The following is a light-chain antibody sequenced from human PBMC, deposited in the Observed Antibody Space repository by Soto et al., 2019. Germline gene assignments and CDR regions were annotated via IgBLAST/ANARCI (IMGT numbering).Light chain of an antibody. V-gene: IGLV2-14*01. CDR2: EVS. Sequence: QSALTQPASVSGSPGQSITISCTGTSSDVGGYNYVSWYQQHPGKAPQLMIYEVSNRPSGVYNRFSGSKSGNTASLTISGVPAEDEADYYCSSYTSSSTLVFGGGTKLTVL. J-gene: IGLJ2*01. CDR1: SSDVGGYNY. CDR3: SSYTSSSTLV.